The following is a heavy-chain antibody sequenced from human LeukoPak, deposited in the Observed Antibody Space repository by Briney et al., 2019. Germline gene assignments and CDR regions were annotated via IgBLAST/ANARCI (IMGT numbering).Heavy chain of an antibody. D-gene: IGHD2-21*02. V-gene: IGHV4-4*02. CDR3: ARGGEGHIVVVTAISYYFDY. CDR1: GGSISSSNW. J-gene: IGHJ4*02. Sequence: PSETLSLTCAVSGGSISSSNWWSWVRQPPGKGLEWIGEIYHSGSTNYNPSLKSRVTMSVDTSKNQFSLKLSSVTAADTAVYYCARGGEGHIVVVTAISYYFDYWGQGTLVTVSS. CDR2: IYHSGST.